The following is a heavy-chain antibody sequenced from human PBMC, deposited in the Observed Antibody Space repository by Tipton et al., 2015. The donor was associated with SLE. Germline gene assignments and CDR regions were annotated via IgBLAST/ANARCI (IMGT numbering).Heavy chain of an antibody. V-gene: IGHV4-39*01. CDR2: IYYSGST. J-gene: IGHJ3*02. CDR1: GGSISSSSYY. CDR3: ARQGDVDTASPVAFDI. Sequence: TLSLTCTVSGGSISSSSYYWGWIRQPPGKGLEWIGSIYYSGSTCYNPSLKSRVTISVDTSKNQFSLKLSSVTAADTAVYYCARQGDVDTASPVAFDIWGQGTMVTVSS. D-gene: IGHD5-18*01.